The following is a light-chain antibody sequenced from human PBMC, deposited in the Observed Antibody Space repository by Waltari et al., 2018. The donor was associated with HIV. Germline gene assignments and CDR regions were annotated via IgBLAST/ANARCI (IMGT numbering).Light chain of an antibody. CDR3: QQYYSYPPT. CDR1: QGISSY. V-gene: IGKV1-8*01. CDR2: GAS. J-gene: IGKJ1*01. Sequence: AIRMTQSPSSLSASTGDRVTITCRASQGISSYLACYQQRPGRAPKLLIYGASSLQSGVPSRISGSGSGTDFTLTISCLQSEDFATYYCQQYYSYPPTFGQGTKVEIK.